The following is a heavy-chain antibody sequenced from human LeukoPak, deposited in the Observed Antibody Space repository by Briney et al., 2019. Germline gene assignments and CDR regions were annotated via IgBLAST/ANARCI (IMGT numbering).Heavy chain of an antibody. CDR2: IHYTGST. J-gene: IGHJ4*02. CDR3: ASPGEYSIGWYPL. V-gene: IGHV4-39*07. Sequence: SETLSLTCSVSGGSISRSSYYWGCIRQPPGKGLEWLGNIHYTGSTFSNPSLKSRVAISVDTSKNQLSLNLRSVTAADTAVYYCASPGEYSIGWYPLWGQGTLVTVSS. CDR1: GGSISRSSYY. D-gene: IGHD6-19*01.